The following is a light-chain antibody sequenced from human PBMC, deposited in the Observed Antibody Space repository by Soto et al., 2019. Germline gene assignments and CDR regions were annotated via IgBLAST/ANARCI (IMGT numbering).Light chain of an antibody. CDR2: ASS. CDR3: QQSYAILWT. V-gene: IGKV1-39*01. Sequence: DIQMTQSPSSLSASVGDRVTITCRASQSIASYLNWYQQKPGKAPELLIYASSTLQSGAPSRFSGSGSGTEFTLTISSLQVEHFATYYCQQSYAILWTFGQGTKVDI. J-gene: IGKJ1*01. CDR1: QSIASY.